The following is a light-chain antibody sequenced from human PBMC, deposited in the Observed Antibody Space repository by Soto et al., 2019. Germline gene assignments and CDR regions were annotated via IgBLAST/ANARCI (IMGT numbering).Light chain of an antibody. CDR3: QQRSNWPPGLT. V-gene: IGKV3-11*01. CDR1: QSVSSY. Sequence: IEFTQSPVTLSLSPGERATLSCRASQSVSSYLAWYQQKPGQAPRLLIYDASNRATGIPARFSGSGSGTDFTLTISSLEPEDFAVYYCQQRSNWPPGLTFGGGTKVDIK. CDR2: DAS. J-gene: IGKJ4*01.